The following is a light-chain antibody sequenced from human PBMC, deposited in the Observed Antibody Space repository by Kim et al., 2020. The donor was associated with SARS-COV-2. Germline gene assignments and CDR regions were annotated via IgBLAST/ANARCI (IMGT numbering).Light chain of an antibody. J-gene: IGKJ4*01. CDR2: AAS. CDR1: QRVSNY. CDR3: QQYNSYPLA. Sequence: ASGGDRVAITCRAGQRVSNYLAWFQQKQGEAPKSLIYAASSLQSGVPSKCSSSRSGTDFSLTISSLLPEDFATYYCQQYNSYPLAFGGGTKVDIK. V-gene: IGKV1-16*02.